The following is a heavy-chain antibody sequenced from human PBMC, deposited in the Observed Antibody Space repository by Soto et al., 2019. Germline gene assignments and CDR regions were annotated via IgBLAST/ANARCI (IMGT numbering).Heavy chain of an antibody. J-gene: IGHJ4*01. V-gene: IGHV2-70*04. CDR3: TRMGHAWNYIEC. CDR2: IDWDDDK. CDR1: GFSLTTERMR. Sequence: SGPTLVNPAQTVTLTCTFSGFSLTTERMRVSWIRQPPGKALEWLARIDWDDDKFYSTSLKTRLTISKDTSKNPVVLNMTNMEXVDKTAYLCTRMGHAWNYIECWGHGTLVTVSS. D-gene: IGHD1-1*01.